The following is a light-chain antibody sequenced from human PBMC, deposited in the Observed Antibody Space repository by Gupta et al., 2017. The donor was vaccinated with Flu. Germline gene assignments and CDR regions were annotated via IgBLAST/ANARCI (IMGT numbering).Light chain of an antibody. V-gene: IGKV3-20*01. CDR3: QQYGSEAKT. CDR2: GAS. Sequence: GTLTWSPGARATVSVRASPSVSSSSLHWSHQKPGRVPRLLLYGASSRALGIPDRFSGSGSGTXFTRTIXRMEPEDFAVYYCQQYGSEAKTFGXGTKLEIK. J-gene: IGKJ2*01. CDR1: PSVSSSS.